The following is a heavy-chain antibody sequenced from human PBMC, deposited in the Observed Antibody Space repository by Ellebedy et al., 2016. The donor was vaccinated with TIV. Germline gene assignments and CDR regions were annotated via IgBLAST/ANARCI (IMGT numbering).Heavy chain of an antibody. CDR3: ARDGAGTYFNSFDL. V-gene: IGHV1-2*02. Sequence: AASVKVSCKTSGYTFTSYDINWVRQAPGQGLEWMGWMSPNSGRADYAQKFQGRVTMTRDTSISTAYMELTSLRSDDTAAYYCARDGAGTYFNSFDLWGQGTLVTVSS. J-gene: IGHJ4*02. CDR1: GYTFTSYD. CDR2: MSPNSGRA. D-gene: IGHD3-10*01.